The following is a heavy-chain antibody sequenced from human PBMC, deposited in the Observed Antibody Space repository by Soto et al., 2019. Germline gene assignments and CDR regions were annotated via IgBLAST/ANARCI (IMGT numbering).Heavy chain of an antibody. Sequence: SVRVSCKASGGTFSSYAISWVRQAPGQGLEWMGGIIPIFGTANYAQKFQGRVTITADESTSTAYMELSSLRSEDTAVYYCARGGYHMAPFDYWGQGTLVTVSS. J-gene: IGHJ4*02. D-gene: IGHD3-22*01. V-gene: IGHV1-69*13. CDR1: GGTFSSYA. CDR2: IIPIFGTA. CDR3: ARGGYHMAPFDY.